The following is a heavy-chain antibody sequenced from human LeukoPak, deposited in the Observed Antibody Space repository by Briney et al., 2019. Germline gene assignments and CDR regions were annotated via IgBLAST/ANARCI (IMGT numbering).Heavy chain of an antibody. Sequence: SETLSLTCTVSGGSISSYYWSWIRQPPGKGLEWIGYIYYSGSANYNPSLKSRVTISVDTSKNQFSLKLSSVTAADTAVYYCARHQAGWFGESYYYYGMDVWGQGTTVTVSS. V-gene: IGHV4-59*08. CDR3: ARHQAGWFGESYYYYGMDV. CDR2: IYYSGSA. J-gene: IGHJ6*02. CDR1: GGSISSYY. D-gene: IGHD3-10*01.